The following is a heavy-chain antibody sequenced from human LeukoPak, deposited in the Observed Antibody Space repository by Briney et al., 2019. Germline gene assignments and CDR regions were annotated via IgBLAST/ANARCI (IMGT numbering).Heavy chain of an antibody. CDR2: ISSSSSTI. CDR3: ARDLMVRGVNHYGMDV. J-gene: IGHJ6*02. D-gene: IGHD3-10*01. Sequence: GGSLRLSCAASGFTFSSYSMNWVRQAPGKGLEWVSYISSSSSTIYYADSVKGRFTISRDNAKNSLYLQMNSLRAEDTAVYYCARDLMVRGVNHYGMDVWGQGTTVTVSS. CDR1: GFTFSSYS. V-gene: IGHV3-48*04.